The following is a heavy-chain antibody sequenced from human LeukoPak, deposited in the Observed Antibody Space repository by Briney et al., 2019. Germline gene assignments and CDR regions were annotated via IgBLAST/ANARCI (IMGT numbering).Heavy chain of an antibody. J-gene: IGHJ4*02. V-gene: IGHV4-59*12. D-gene: IGHD3-10*01. CDR2: IYYSGST. CDR3: AREGDGSLKFDY. CDR1: GGSISSYY. Sequence: SETLSLTCTVSGGSISSYYWSWIRQPPGKGLEWIGYIYYSGSTNYNPSLKSRVTISVDTSKNQFSLKVRSVTAADTAVYYCAREGDGSLKFDYWGQGTLVTVPS.